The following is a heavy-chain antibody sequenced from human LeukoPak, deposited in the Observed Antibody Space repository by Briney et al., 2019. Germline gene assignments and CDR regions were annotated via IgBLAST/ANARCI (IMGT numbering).Heavy chain of an antibody. J-gene: IGHJ4*02. Sequence: VSVKVSCKASGYTFTSYDINWVRQATGQGLEWMGWMNPNSGNTGYAQKFQGRVTMTRNTSISTAYMELSSLRSEDTAVYYCARGYDSSGYYFHYWGQGTLVTVSS. CDR1: GYTFTSYD. CDR3: ARGYDSSGYYFHY. V-gene: IGHV1-8*01. D-gene: IGHD3-22*01. CDR2: MNPNSGNT.